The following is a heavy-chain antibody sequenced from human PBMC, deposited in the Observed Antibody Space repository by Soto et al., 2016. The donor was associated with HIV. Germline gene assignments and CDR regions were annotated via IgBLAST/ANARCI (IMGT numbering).Heavy chain of an antibody. V-gene: IGHV1-8*02. CDR1: GYTFTSYD. Sequence: QVQLVQSGAEVKKPGASVKVSCKASGYTFTSYDINWVRQAAGQGLEWMGGMNPNSGNTGFAQKFQGRVTMTRNTSISTVYMELTNLTSEDTAVYYCARGRGQWLGPPPFXYWGQGTLVTVSS. CDR3: ARGRGQWLGPPPFXY. CDR2: MNPNSGNT. J-gene: IGHJ4*02. D-gene: IGHD6-19*01.